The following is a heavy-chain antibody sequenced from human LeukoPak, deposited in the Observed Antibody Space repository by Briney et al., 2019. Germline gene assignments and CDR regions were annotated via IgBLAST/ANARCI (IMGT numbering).Heavy chain of an antibody. CDR3: ARGLGSSSWYLHYYYYYYMDV. Sequence: SETLSLTCAVYGGSFSGYYWSWFRQPPGKGLEWIGEINHSGSTNYNPSLKSRVTISVDTSKNQFSLKLSSVTAADTAVYYCARGLGSSSWYLHYYYYYYMDVWGKGTTVTVSS. J-gene: IGHJ6*03. CDR1: GGSFSGYY. D-gene: IGHD6-13*01. CDR2: INHSGST. V-gene: IGHV4-34*01.